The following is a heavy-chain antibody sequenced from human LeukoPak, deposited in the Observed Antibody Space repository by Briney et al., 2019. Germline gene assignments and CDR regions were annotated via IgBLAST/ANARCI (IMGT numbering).Heavy chain of an antibody. Sequence: SETLSLTCTVSGGSISSYYWSWIRQPPGKGLEWIGYIYYSGSTNYKPSLKSRVTISVDTSKNQFSLQLNSVTPEDTAVYYCAQSQADAFDIWGQGTMVTVSS. V-gene: IGHV4-59*12. D-gene: IGHD5-24*01. CDR2: IYYSGST. CDR3: AQSQADAFDI. J-gene: IGHJ3*02. CDR1: GGSISSYY.